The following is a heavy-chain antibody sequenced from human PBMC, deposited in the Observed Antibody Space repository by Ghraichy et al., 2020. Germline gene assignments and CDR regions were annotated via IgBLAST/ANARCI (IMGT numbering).Heavy chain of an antibody. D-gene: IGHD7-27*01. CDR2: ISGSGGDT. CDR1: GFAFSSYA. J-gene: IGHJ4*02. V-gene: IGHV3-23*01. Sequence: GESLNISCAASGFAFSSYAMTWVRQAPGKGLEWVSGISGSGGDTYYADSVKGRFSISRDNSQHTLYLQMNSLRAGDTAIYYCAKALGTWYLGYWGQGTLVTVSS. CDR3: AKALGTWYLGY.